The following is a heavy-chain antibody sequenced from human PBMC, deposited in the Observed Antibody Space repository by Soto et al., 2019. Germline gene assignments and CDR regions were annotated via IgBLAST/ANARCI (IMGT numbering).Heavy chain of an antibody. CDR1: GFSLSTSGEA. Sequence: QITLKESGPTLVKPTQTLTLTCTFSGFSLSTSGEAVGWIRQPPGKALEWLALIYWDDDKRYSPFLKSRLTITKDTSKNQVVLIMTNMDPADTATYYCAYSGDGGTGWYLDYWGQGTLVTVSS. CDR2: IYWDDDK. CDR3: AYSGDGGTGWYLDY. D-gene: IGHD6-19*01. J-gene: IGHJ4*02. V-gene: IGHV2-5*02.